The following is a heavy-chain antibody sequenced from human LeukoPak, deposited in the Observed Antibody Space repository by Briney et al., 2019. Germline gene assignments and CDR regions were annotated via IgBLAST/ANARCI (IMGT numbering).Heavy chain of an antibody. CDR2: IYYSGDT. D-gene: IGHD2-15*01. V-gene: IGHV4-31*03. CDR1: GYSISNGAYC. CDR3: ARVGISGGVDFDY. Sequence: SQTLSLTCTVSGYSISNGAYCWNWIRQHPGKGLEWIGYIYYSGDTYYNPSLKSRTTISVDTSKNQFPLELNSVTVADTAVYYCARVGISGGVDFDYWGQGTLVTVSS. J-gene: IGHJ4*02.